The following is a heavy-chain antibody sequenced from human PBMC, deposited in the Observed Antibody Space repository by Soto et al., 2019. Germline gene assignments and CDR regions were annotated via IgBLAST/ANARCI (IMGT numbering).Heavy chain of an antibody. CDR1: GGTFSSYT. Sequence: QVQLVQSGAEVKKPGSSVKVSCKASGGTFSSYTISWVRQAPGQGLEWMGRIIPILGIANYAQKFQGRVTITADKSTSTGYMELRSLRSDDTAVYYCASGHPAGEVPWGQGTLVTVSS. V-gene: IGHV1-69*02. CDR3: ASGHPAGEVP. CDR2: IIPILGIA. J-gene: IGHJ5*02. D-gene: IGHD3-10*01.